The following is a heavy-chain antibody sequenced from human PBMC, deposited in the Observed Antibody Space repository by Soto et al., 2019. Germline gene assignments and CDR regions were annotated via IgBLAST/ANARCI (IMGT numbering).Heavy chain of an antibody. V-gene: IGHV3-73*02. CDR3: TYSPAGYYYGMDV. J-gene: IGHJ6*02. Sequence: EVQLVESGGGLVQPGGSLKLSCAASGFTFSGSAMHWVRQASGKGLEWVGRIRSKANSYATAYAASVKGRFTISRDDSKNTAYLQMNSLKTEDTAVYYCTYSPAGYYYGMDVWGQGTTVTVSS. CDR1: GFTFSGSA. D-gene: IGHD4-4*01. CDR2: IRSKANSYAT.